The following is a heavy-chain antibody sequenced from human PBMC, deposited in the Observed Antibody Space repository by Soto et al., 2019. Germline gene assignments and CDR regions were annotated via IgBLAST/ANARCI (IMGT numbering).Heavy chain of an antibody. CDR1: GASVSDYY. V-gene: IGHV4-59*02. J-gene: IGHJ4*02. D-gene: IGHD2-15*01. CDR2: LYSSGSA. CDR3: ARACIGVSCYLTISYWLYFEY. Sequence: QVHLQESGPGLVEPSETLSLTCTVSGASVSDYYWGWIRQHPGKGLEWIGYLYSSGSATYNPSLNRRVTISVDSCKNQLSLILSSLTAADTAFYYCARACIGVSCYLTISYWLYFEYWGQGIQVTVSS.